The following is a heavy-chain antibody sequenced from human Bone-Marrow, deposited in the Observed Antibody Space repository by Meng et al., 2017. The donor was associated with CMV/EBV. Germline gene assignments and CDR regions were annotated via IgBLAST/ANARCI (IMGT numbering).Heavy chain of an antibody. Sequence: GESRKISCTASGFTFGDYAMSWVRQPPGKGLEWVGFIRSKTYGGTTEYAASVKGRFTISRDDSKSIAYLQMSSLKTEDTAVYYCTRDYVYYYDSSGPGGDLFDYWGQGTLVTVSS. CDR3: TRDYVYYYDSSGPGGDLFDY. CDR2: IRSKTYGGTT. V-gene: IGHV3-49*04. D-gene: IGHD3-22*01. CDR1: GFTFGDYA. J-gene: IGHJ4*02.